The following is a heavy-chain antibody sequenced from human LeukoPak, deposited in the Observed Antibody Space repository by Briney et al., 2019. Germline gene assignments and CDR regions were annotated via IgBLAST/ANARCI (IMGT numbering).Heavy chain of an antibody. CDR1: GFTFSRNW. V-gene: IGHV3-7*01. CDR2: IKEDGGEK. CDR3: ARSREGSSSWPDAFDI. D-gene: IGHD6-13*01. J-gene: IGHJ3*02. Sequence: GGSLRLSCAASGFTFSRNWMSWVRQAPGKGLEWVANIKEDGGEKFYVDSVKGRFTISRDNAKNSLYLQMNSLGAEDTAVYYCARSREGSSSWPDAFDIWGQGTMVTVSS.